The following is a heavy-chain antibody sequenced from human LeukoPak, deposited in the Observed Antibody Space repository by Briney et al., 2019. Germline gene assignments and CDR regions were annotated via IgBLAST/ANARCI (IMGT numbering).Heavy chain of an antibody. D-gene: IGHD2-15*01. CDR2: ISSRSSYI. CDR3: AREGGDYYGLDA. V-gene: IGHV3-21*01. CDR1: GFTFSSYS. J-gene: IGHJ6*02. Sequence: GGSLRLSCATSGFTFSSYSMNWVRQAPGKGLEWVSSISSRSSYIYYGDSVKGRFIISRDNAKNSLYLQMNSLRAEDTAVYYCAREGGDYYGLDAWGRGTTVTVSS.